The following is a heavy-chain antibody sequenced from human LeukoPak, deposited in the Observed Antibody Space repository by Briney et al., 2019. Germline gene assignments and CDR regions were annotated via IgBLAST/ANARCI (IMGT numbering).Heavy chain of an antibody. CDR1: GFTFSSYA. CDR3: ARVLSGRGSLYDYYYYMDV. J-gene: IGHJ6*03. D-gene: IGHD3-10*01. CDR2: ISGSGGST. V-gene: IGHV3-23*01. Sequence: GGSLRLSCAASGFTFSSYAMSWVRQAPGKGLERVSAISGSGGSTYYADSVKGRFTISRDNSKNTLYLQMNSLRAEDTAVYYCARVLSGRGSLYDYYYYMDVWGKGTTVTTSS.